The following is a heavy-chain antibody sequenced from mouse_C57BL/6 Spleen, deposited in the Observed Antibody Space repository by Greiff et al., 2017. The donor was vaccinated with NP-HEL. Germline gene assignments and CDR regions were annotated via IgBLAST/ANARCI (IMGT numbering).Heavy chain of an antibody. CDR2: IDPSDSYT. CDR3: ARLLYYGSSLYWYFDV. Sequence: QVQLQQPGAELVKPGASVKLSCKASGYTFTSYWMQWVKQRPGQGLEWIGEIDPSDSYTNYNQKFKGKATLTVDTSSSTAYMQLSSLTSEDSAVYYCARLLYYGSSLYWYFDVWGTGTTVTVSS. CDR1: GYTFTSYW. J-gene: IGHJ1*03. D-gene: IGHD1-1*01. V-gene: IGHV1-50*01.